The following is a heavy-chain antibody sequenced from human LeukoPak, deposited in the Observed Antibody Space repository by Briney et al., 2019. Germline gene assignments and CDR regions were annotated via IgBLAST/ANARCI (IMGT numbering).Heavy chain of an antibody. CDR3: ARVPSGDCFDY. D-gene: IGHD4-17*01. V-gene: IGHV1-3*01. CDR2: VNAYDNT. J-gene: IGHJ4*02. Sequence: ASVTVSCKASGYTFATYAIHWVRQAPGQRLEWMGWVNAYDNTKYSQKFQGRVTFTRDTSASTAYMELSSLRSEDTAVYYCARVPSGDCFDYWGQGTLVTVSS. CDR1: GYTFATYA.